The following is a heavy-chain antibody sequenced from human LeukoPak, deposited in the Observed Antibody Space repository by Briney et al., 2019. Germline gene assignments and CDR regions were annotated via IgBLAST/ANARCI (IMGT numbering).Heavy chain of an antibody. Sequence: GGSLRLSCAASGFTFRAYTMNWVRQAPGKGLEWVSCIYGSGEGQTFYADSVRGRFTISRDDSRNLVFLHMDNLRVEDTALYYCAKDVKSDGVWDIDHWGQGTLVTVSS. D-gene: IGHD3-16*01. J-gene: IGHJ4*02. CDR1: GFTFRAYT. V-gene: IGHV3-23*01. CDR3: AKDVKSDGVWDIDH. CDR2: IYGSGEGQT.